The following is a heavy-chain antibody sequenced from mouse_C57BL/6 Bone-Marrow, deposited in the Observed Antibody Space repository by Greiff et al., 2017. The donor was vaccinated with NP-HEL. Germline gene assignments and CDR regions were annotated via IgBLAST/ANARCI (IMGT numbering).Heavy chain of an antibody. CDR1: GYTFTDYY. V-gene: IGHV1-19*01. D-gene: IGHD1-1*02. Sequence: EVMLVESGPVLVKPGASVKMSCKASGYTFTDYYMNWVKQSHGKSLEWIGVINPYNGGTSYNQKFKGKATLTVDKSSSTAYMELNSLTSEDSAVYYCARKGLSYFDYWGQGTTLTVSS. CDR3: ARKGLSYFDY. J-gene: IGHJ2*01. CDR2: INPYNGGT.